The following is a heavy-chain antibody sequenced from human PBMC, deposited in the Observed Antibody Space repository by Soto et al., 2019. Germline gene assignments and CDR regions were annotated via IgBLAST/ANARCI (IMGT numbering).Heavy chain of an antibody. J-gene: IGHJ6*03. CDR1: GFTFSSYG. D-gene: IGHD5-12*01. Sequence: GGSLRLSCAACGFTFSSYGMHWVRQAPGKGLEWVAVISYDGSNKYYADSVKGRFTISRDNSKNTLYLQMNSLRAEDTAVYYCAKDGTIVATGRHPGSSYYYYYMDVWGKGTTVTVSS. CDR3: AKDGTIVATGRHPGSSYYYYYMDV. CDR2: ISYDGSNK. V-gene: IGHV3-30*18.